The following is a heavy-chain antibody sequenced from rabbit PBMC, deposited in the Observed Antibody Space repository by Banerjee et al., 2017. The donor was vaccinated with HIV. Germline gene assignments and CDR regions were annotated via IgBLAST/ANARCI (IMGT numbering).Heavy chain of an antibody. CDR2: INTSSGNT. D-gene: IGHD4-1*01. CDR1: GFSFSNKDV. Sequence: QEQLEESGGDLVKPEGSLTLTCTASGFSFSNKDVMCWVRQAPGKGLEWIACINTSSGNTVYANWAKGRFTISKTSSTTVTLQMTSLTAADTATYFCARDLAGAIGWNFNLWGPGTLVTVS. V-gene: IGHV1S45*01. CDR3: ARDLAGAIGWNFNL. J-gene: IGHJ4*01.